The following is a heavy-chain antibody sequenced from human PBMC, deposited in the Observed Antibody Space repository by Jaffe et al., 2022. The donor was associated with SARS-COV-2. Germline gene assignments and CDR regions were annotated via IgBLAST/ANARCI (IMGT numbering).Heavy chain of an antibody. V-gene: IGHV4-39*01. CDR3: ARQLGLLVGGNHISRWYFDL. Sequence: QLQLQESGPGLVKPSETLSLTCTVSGGSISSSSYYWGWIRQPPGKGLEWIGSIYYSGSTYYNPSLKSRVTISVDTSKNQFSLKLSSVTAADTAVYYCARQLGLLVGGNHISRWYFDLWGRGTLVTVSS. J-gene: IGHJ2*01. CDR1: GGSISSSSYY. D-gene: IGHD2-15*01. CDR2: IYYSGST.